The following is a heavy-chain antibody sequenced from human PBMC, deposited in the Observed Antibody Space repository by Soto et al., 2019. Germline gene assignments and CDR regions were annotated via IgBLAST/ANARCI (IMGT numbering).Heavy chain of an antibody. CDR2: IYDAGTT. J-gene: IGHJ4*02. CDR3: ARLGGYYQALDS. V-gene: IGHV4-59*08. Sequence: WETLSLTCTDSGSSISRYFFRWVRQHPGKGLGWIGYIYDAGTTTYNPSLKSRVTISVDMSKNQFSLKLSSVTAADTAVYYCARLGGYYQALDSWGQGTLVTVSS. CDR1: GSSISRYF. D-gene: IGHD3-22*01.